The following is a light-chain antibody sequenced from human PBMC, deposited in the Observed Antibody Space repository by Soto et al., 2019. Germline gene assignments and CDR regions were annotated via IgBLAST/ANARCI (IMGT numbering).Light chain of an antibody. CDR2: EVT. CDR3: SSYTRSDTLV. CDR1: SNDVGAYNY. J-gene: IGLJ3*02. V-gene: IGLV2-14*01. Sequence: QSALTQPASVSGSPGQSITISCTGTSNDVGAYNYVSWYQQHPGKAPKLMIFEVTNRPSGVSNRFSGSKSGNTASLTISGLQAEDEADYYCSSYTRSDTLVFGGGTKLTVL.